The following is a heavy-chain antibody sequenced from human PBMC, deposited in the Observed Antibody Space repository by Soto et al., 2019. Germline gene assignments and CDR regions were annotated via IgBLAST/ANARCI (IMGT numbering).Heavy chain of an antibody. CDR3: ARSQRRTSAAGAGDY. D-gene: IGHD6-13*01. CDR2: MNPNSGNA. CDR1: GYTFTSYD. V-gene: IGHV1-8*01. J-gene: IGHJ4*02. Sequence: QVQLVQSGAEVKKPGASVKVSCKASGYTFTSYDINWVRQATGQGLEWMGWMNPNSGNAGYAQRFKGRVTMTWNTSISTAYMDLSSLRSEDTAVYYCARSQRRTSAAGAGDYWGQGTLVTVSS.